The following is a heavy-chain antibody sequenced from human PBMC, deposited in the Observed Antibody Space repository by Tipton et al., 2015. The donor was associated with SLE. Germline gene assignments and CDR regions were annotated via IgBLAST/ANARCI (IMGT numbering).Heavy chain of an antibody. D-gene: IGHD3-16*01. CDR3: ARDPGGGYFDL. Sequence: PSLTCTVSSGSISLHYWSWIRQHPGKGLEWIGYIYYSGSTYYNPSLKSRITISVDTSKNQFSLKLSSVAAADTAVYYCARDPGGGYFDLWGRGTLVTVSS. J-gene: IGHJ2*01. V-gene: IGHV4-31*03. CDR1: SGSISLHY. CDR2: IYYSGST.